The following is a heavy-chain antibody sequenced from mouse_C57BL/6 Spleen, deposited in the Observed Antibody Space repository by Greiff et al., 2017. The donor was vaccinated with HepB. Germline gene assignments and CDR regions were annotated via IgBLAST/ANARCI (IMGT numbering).Heavy chain of an antibody. D-gene: IGHD2-12*01. V-gene: IGHV1-59*01. CDR3: ARGYYSNYFDY. Sequence: QVQLKQPGAELVRPGTSVKLSCKASGYTFTSYWMHWVKQRPGQGLEWIGVIDPSDSYTNYNQKFKGKATLTVDTSSSTAYMQLSSLTSEDSAVYYCARGYYSNYFDYWGQGTTLTVSS. CDR2: IDPSDSYT. CDR1: GYTFTSYW. J-gene: IGHJ2*01.